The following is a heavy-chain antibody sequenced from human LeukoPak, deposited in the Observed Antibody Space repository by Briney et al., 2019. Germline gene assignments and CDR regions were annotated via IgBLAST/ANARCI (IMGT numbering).Heavy chain of an antibody. Sequence: PSQTLSLTCGVSGGSISSGYYWGWIRPSPGKGLEWIGSIYNSGSTYYNPSLKSRITISVDTSKNQFSLRLRSVTAADTATYYCARDRLWIEPLDYWGQGTLVIVSS. D-gene: IGHD5-18*01. CDR2: IYNSGST. CDR3: ARDRLWIEPLDY. J-gene: IGHJ4*02. CDR1: GGSISSGYY. V-gene: IGHV4-38-2*02.